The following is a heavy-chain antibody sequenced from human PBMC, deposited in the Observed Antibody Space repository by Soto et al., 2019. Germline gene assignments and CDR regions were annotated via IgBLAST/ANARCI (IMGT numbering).Heavy chain of an antibody. V-gene: IGHV1-18*01. Sequence: QVQLVQSGAEVKKPGASVKVSCKASGYTFTSYGISWVRQAPVQGLEWMGWISAYNGNTNYAQKLQGRVTMTTDTSTSTAYMELRSLRSDDTAVYYCARDGWWYSSGKNYYYYGMDVWGQGTTVTVSS. CDR1: GYTFTSYG. CDR2: ISAYNGNT. D-gene: IGHD6-19*01. CDR3: ARDGWWYSSGKNYYYYGMDV. J-gene: IGHJ6*02.